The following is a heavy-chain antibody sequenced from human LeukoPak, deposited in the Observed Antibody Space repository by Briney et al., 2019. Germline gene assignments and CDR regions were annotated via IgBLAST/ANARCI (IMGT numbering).Heavy chain of an antibody. V-gene: IGHV3-48*03. CDR1: GFTFSSYE. D-gene: IGHD2-2*01. CDR3: ARDGPDCSSTRCYFWFDY. J-gene: IGHJ4*02. Sequence: GGSLRLSCAASGFTFSSYEMNWVRQAPGKGLEWVSYISSSGGTIYYADSVKGRFTISRDNAKNPLYLQMNSLSAEDTAVYYCARDGPDCSSTRCYFWFDYWGQGTLVTVSS. CDR2: ISSSGGTI.